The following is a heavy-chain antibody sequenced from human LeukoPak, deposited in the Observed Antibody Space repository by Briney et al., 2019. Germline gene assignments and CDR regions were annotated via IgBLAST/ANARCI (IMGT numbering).Heavy chain of an antibody. CDR3: ARRPSGYSYGYYFDY. V-gene: IGHV4-31*11. D-gene: IGHD5-18*01. CDR1: GGSFSGYY. J-gene: IGHJ4*02. Sequence: ASETLSLTCAVYGGSFSGYYWSWIRQHPGKGLEWIGYIYYSGSTYYNPSLKSRVTISVDTSKNQFSLKLSSVTAADTAVYYCARRPSGYSYGYYFDYWGQGTLVTVSS. CDR2: IYYSGST.